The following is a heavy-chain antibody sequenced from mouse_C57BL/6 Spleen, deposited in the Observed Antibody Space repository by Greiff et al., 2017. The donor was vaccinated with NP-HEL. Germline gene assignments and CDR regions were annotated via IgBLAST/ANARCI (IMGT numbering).Heavy chain of an antibody. CDR3: ARDWVRGAMDY. D-gene: IGHD4-1*01. V-gene: IGHV1-76*01. CDR1: GYTFTDYY. Sequence: VQLQQSGAELVRPGASVKLSCKASGYTFTDYYINWVKQRPGQGLEWIARIYPGSGNTYYNEKFKGKATLTAEKSSSTAYMQLSSLTSEDSAVYFCARDWVRGAMDYWGQGTSVTVSS. J-gene: IGHJ4*01. CDR2: IYPGSGNT.